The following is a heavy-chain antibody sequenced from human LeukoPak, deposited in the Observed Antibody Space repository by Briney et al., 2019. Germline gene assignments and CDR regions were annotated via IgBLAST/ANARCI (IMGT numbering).Heavy chain of an antibody. D-gene: IGHD2-2*01. CDR1: GFTFSSYA. J-gene: IGHJ4*02. CDR2: ISGSGDYT. Sequence: GGSLRLSCAASGFTFSSYAMSWVRQAPGKGLEWVSTISGSGDYTYYADSVKGRFTISSDNSKNTLYLQMNGLSAEDTAVYYCARRIPATASGLDYWGQGTLVTVSS. CDR3: ARRIPATASGLDY. V-gene: IGHV3-23*01.